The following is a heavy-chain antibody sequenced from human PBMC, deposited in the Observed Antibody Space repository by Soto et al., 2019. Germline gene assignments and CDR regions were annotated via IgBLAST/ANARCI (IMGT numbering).Heavy chain of an antibody. J-gene: IGHJ4*02. D-gene: IGHD6-19*01. Sequence: ASVKVSCKASGYTFTGYYMHLVRQAPGQGLEWMGWINPNSGGTNYAQKFQGRVTMTRDTSISTAYMELSRLRSDDTAVYYCARDREQWLEIFDYWGQGTLVTVSS. CDR2: INPNSGGT. V-gene: IGHV1-2*02. CDR3: ARDREQWLEIFDY. CDR1: GYTFTGYY.